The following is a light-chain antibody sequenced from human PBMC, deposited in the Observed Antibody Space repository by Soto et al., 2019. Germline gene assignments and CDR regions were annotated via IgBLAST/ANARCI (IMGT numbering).Light chain of an antibody. CDR2: DND. Sequence: QSVLTQPPSVSAAPGQKVTISCSGSTSNIGNNYVSWFQQLPGTAPKLLICDNDKRPSGIPDRFSGSKSGTSATLGISGLKTGDEADYYCGTWDTSLSAVVFGGGTQLTVL. J-gene: IGLJ2*01. CDR3: GTWDTSLSAVV. V-gene: IGLV1-51*01. CDR1: TSNIGNNY.